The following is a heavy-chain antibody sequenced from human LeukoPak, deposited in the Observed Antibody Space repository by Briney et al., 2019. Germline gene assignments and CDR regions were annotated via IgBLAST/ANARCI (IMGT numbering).Heavy chain of an antibody. CDR2: ISGSGGST. D-gene: IGHD5-12*01. CDR3: ASGYDYGIFEY. Sequence: GGSLRLSCAASGFTFSSYAMSWVRQAPGKGLEWVSAISGSGGSTYYADSVKGRFTISRDNSKNTLYLQMHSLRAEDTAVYYCASGYDYGIFEYWGQGTLVTISP. J-gene: IGHJ4*02. V-gene: IGHV3-23*01. CDR1: GFTFSSYA.